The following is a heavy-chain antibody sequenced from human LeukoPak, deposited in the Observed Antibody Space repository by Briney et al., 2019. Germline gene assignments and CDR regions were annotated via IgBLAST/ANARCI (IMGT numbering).Heavy chain of an antibody. CDR3: ARAVDVSGWYDY. D-gene: IGHD6-19*01. CDR1: GSSFRSHC. Sequence: SETLSLTCTVSGSSFRSHCWTWIRQPPGKGPEWIGYIYDSGSTNYNPSLKSRVTMSVDTSKNQFSLKLSSVTAADTAVYYCARAVDVSGWYDYWGQGTLVTVSS. V-gene: IGHV4-59*11. CDR2: IYDSGST. J-gene: IGHJ4*02.